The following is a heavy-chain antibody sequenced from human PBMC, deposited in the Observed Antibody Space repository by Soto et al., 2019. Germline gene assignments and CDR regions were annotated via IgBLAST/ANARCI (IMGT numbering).Heavy chain of an antibody. CDR2: ISAYNGNT. CDR1: GYTFTSYV. CDR3: ARFTIFGVVIDFLPQFDY. V-gene: IGHV1-18*01. D-gene: IGHD3-3*01. Sequence: ASVKVSCKASGYTFTSYVISWVRQAPGQGLEWMGWISAYNGNTNYAQKLQGRLTMTTDTSTSTAYMELRSLRSDDTAVYYCARFTIFGVVIDFLPQFDYWGQGTLVTVSS. J-gene: IGHJ4*02.